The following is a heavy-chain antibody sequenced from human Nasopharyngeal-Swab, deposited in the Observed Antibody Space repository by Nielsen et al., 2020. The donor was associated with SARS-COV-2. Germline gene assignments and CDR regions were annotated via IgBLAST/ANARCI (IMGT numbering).Heavy chain of an antibody. J-gene: IGHJ6*02. CDR2: ISSNGGST. CDR1: GLTFCSSA. D-gene: IGHD3-3*01. CDR3: VKARVTIFGVVISSYYYYGMDV. Sequence: GASVTRACSGCGLTFCSSAMHWVRQAPGKGLEYVSAISSNGGSTYYADSVKGRFTISRDNSKNTLYLQMSSLRAEDTAVYYCVKARVTIFGVVISSYYYYGMDVWGQGTTVTVSS. V-gene: IGHV3-64D*06.